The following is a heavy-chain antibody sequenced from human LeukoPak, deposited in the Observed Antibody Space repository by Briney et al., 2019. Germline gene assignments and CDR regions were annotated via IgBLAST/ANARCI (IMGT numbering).Heavy chain of an antibody. CDR1: GGSFSGYY. CDR2: INHSGST. Sequence: PSETLSLTCAVYGGSFSGYYWSWIRQPPGKGLEWIGEINHSGSTNYNPSPKSRVTISVDTSKNQFSLKLSSVTAADTAVYYCARHRPQGAYVGGLDDWGQGTLVTVSS. J-gene: IGHJ4*02. CDR3: ARHRPQGAYVGGLDD. D-gene: IGHD3-16*01. V-gene: IGHV4-34*01.